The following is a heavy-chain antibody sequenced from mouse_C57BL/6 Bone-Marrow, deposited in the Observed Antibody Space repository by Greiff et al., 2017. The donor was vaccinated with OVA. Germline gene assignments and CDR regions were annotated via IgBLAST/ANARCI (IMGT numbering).Heavy chain of an antibody. CDR3: ARRGTTVVAKGYWYFDV. V-gene: IGHV5-6*02. J-gene: IGHJ1*03. CDR1: GFTFSSYG. Sequence: EVKLVESGGDLVKPGGSLKLSCAASGFTFSSYGMSWVRQTPDKRLEWVATISSGGSYTYYPDSVKGRFTISRDNAKNTLYLQMSRLKSEDTAMYYCARRGTTVVAKGYWYFDVWGTGTTVTVSS. D-gene: IGHD1-1*01. CDR2: ISSGGSYT.